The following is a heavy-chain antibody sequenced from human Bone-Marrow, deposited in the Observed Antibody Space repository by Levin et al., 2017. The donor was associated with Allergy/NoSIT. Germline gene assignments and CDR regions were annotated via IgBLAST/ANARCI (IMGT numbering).Heavy chain of an antibody. CDR3: ARSFYDFWSGYPDY. D-gene: IGHD3-3*01. V-gene: IGHV4-39*07. J-gene: IGHJ4*02. CDR1: GGSISSSSYY. Sequence: SQTLSLTCTVSGGSISSSSYYWGWIRQPPGKGLEWIGSIYYSGSTYYNPSLKSRVTISVDTSKNQFSLKLSSVTAADTAVYYCARSFYDFWSGYPDYWGQGTLVTVSS. CDR2: IYYSGST.